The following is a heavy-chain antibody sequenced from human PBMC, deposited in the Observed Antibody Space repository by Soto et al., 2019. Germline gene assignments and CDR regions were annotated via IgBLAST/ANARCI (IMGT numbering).Heavy chain of an antibody. CDR1: GFTFSDYY. CDR3: ARETGGRDGYNYYFDS. CDR2: ISSSGSTI. V-gene: IGHV3-11*01. Sequence: GGSLRLSCAASGFTFSDYYMSWIRQAPGKGLEWVSYISSSGSTIYYADSVKGRFTISRDNAKNSLYLQMNSLRTEGAAVYYCARETGGRDGYNYYFDSWGQGTLVTVSS. J-gene: IGHJ4*02. D-gene: IGHD5-12*01.